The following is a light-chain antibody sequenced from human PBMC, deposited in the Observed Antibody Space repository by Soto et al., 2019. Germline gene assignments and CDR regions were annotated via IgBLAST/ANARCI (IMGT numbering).Light chain of an antibody. J-gene: IGLJ1*01. CDR3: SSYTSSRILRYV. CDR1: SSDVGGYNY. CDR2: DVN. Sequence: QSALTQPASVSGSPGQSITISCTGTSSDVGGYNYVSWYQHHPGKAPKLMIYDVNNRPSGVSNRFSGSKSGNTASLTISGLQAEDEADYYCSSYTSSRILRYVFGTGTKVTVL. V-gene: IGLV2-14*03.